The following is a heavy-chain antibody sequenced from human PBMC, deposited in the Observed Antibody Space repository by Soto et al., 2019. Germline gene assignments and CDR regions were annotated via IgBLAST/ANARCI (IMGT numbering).Heavy chain of an antibody. CDR3: ARWEYYYDSSGYYFSYYYYGMDV. Sequence: SETLSLTCAVYGGSFSGYYWSWIRQPPGKGLEWIGEINHSGSTNYNPSLKSRVTISVDTSKNQFSLKLSSVTAADTAVYYCARWEYYYDSSGYYFSYYYYGMDVWGQGTTVTVSS. V-gene: IGHV4-34*01. CDR2: INHSGST. D-gene: IGHD3-22*01. J-gene: IGHJ6*02. CDR1: GGSFSGYY.